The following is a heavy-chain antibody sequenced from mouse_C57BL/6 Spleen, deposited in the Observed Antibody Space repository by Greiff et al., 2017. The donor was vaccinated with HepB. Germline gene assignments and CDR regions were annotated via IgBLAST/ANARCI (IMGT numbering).Heavy chain of an antibody. D-gene: IGHD1-1*01. Sequence: VKLMESGAELARPGASVKLSCKASGYTFTSYGISWVKQRTGQGLEWIGEIYPRSGNTYYNEKFKGKATLTADKSSSTAYMELRSLTSEDSAVYFCARVYYGSSYAMDYWGQGTSVTVSS. J-gene: IGHJ4*01. V-gene: IGHV1-81*01. CDR2: IYPRSGNT. CDR1: GYTFTSYG. CDR3: ARVYYGSSYAMDY.